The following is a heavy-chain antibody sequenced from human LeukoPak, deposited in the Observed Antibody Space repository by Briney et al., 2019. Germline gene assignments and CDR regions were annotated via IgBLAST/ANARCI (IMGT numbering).Heavy chain of an antibody. CDR1: GFTFSDYW. D-gene: IGHD5-18*01. J-gene: IGHJ4*02. Sequence: PGGSLRLSCAASGFTFSDYWMSWVRQAPGKGLEWVANIKQDGSEKYYVDSVKGRFTISRDNAKNSLYLQMNSLRAEDTAVYYCARGPRGYSYAWGYRGQGTLVTVSS. V-gene: IGHV3-7*05. CDR2: IKQDGSEK. CDR3: ARGPRGYSYAWGY.